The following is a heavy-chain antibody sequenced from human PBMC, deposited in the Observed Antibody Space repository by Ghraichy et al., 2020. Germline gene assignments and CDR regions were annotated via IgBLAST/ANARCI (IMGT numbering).Heavy chain of an antibody. CDR3: VRSYKNCLWYFDY. CDR1: GFSFTSYC. CDR2: LNTDGTTV. V-gene: IGHV3-74*01. Sequence: ETLSLTCAASGFSFTSYCMNWVRQTPGRGLEWVSHLNTDGTTVNYADSVKGRFTISRDNAKNTVYLQMISLTVEDTAFYYCVRSYKNCLWYFDYWGQGTTVTVSS. J-gene: IGHJ4*02. D-gene: IGHD6-13*01.